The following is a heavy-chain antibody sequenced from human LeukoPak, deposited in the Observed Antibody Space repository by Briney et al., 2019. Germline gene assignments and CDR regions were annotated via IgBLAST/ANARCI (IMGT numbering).Heavy chain of an antibody. J-gene: IGHJ6*03. V-gene: IGHV4-39*01. CDR3: ARHVYGSGIYVYYYYYMDV. Sequence: KASETLSLTCTVSGGSISSSSYYWGWIRQPPGKGLEWIGSIYYSGSTYYNPSLKSRVTISVDTSKNQFSLKLSSVTAADTAVYYCARHVYGSGIYVYYYYYMDVWGKGTTVTISS. CDR1: GGSISSSSYY. CDR2: IYYSGST. D-gene: IGHD3-10*01.